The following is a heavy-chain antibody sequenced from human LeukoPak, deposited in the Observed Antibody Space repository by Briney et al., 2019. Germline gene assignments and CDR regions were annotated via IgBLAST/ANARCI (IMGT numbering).Heavy chain of an antibody. CDR3: AKAQRYGSYYYYMDV. CDR2: ISWNSGSI. Sequence: GGSLRLSCAASGFTFDDYAMHWVRQAPGKGPEWVSGISWNSGSIGYADSVKGRFTISRDNAKNSLYLQMNSLRAEDTALYYCAKAQRYGSYYYYMDVWGKGTTVTVSS. J-gene: IGHJ6*03. V-gene: IGHV3-9*01. D-gene: IGHD3-10*01. CDR1: GFTFDDYA.